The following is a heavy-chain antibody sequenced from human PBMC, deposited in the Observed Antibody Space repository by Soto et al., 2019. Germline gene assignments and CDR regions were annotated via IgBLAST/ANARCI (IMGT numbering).Heavy chain of an antibody. J-gene: IGHJ5*02. D-gene: IGHD4-4*01. V-gene: IGHV1-69*08. Sequence: QVQLVQSGAEVKKPGSSVKVSCKASGGTFSTYTITWVRQAPGQGLEWMGRIIPIIGIINYAQKFQGRVTFSAEKVTGTAYMELPGLRSDDAAVYYCAGDPDSHYNDSHASSYPWGQGTLVTVSS. CDR2: IIPIIGII. CDR1: GGTFSTYT. CDR3: AGDPDSHYNDSHASSYP.